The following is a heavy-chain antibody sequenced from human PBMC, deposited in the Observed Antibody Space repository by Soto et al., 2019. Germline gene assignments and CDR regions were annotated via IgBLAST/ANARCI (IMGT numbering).Heavy chain of an antibody. CDR2: ISSGGNDI. CDR1: GLPFSRYS. V-gene: IGHV3-21*06. CDR3: ARMDY. J-gene: IGHJ4*02. Sequence: GGSLRLSCEASGLPFSRYSLNWVRQAPGKGLEWVSSISSGGNDISYAESVEGRFFTSRDNVNNVLYLDINNLRPEDTAVYYCARMDYWGKGTLVTVSS.